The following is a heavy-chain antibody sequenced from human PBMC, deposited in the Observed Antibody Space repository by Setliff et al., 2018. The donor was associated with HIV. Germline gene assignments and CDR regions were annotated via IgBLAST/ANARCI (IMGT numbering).Heavy chain of an antibody. Sequence: KASETLSLTCTVSGGSISSHSWSWIRQPPGKGLEWIGYLSYTGSTYYTKSLRGRVTISADTSKNQFSLRLSSVTALDTAVYYCARQRGGRVTIFGVSGGWFDPWGQGTLVTVSS. V-gene: IGHV4-59*11. D-gene: IGHD3-3*01. CDR2: LSYTGST. CDR1: GGSISSHS. CDR3: ARQRGGRVTIFGVSGGWFDP. J-gene: IGHJ5*02.